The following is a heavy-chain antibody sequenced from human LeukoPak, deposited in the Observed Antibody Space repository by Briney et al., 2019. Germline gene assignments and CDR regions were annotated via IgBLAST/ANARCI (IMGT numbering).Heavy chain of an antibody. V-gene: IGHV4-34*01. J-gene: IGHJ6*03. CDR3: ARRVLEYYYDSSGPYYYYYMDV. CDR2: INHSGST. Sequence: SETLSLTCAVYGGSFSGYYWSWIRQPPGKGLEWIGEINHSGSTNYNPSLKSRVTISVDTSKNQFSLKLSSVTAADTAVYCCARRVLEYYYDSSGPYYYYYMDVWGKGTTVTVSS. CDR1: GGSFSGYY. D-gene: IGHD3-22*01.